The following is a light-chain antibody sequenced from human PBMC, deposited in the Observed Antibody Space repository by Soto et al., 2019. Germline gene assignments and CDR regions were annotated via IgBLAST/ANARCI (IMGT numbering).Light chain of an antibody. J-gene: IGLJ1*01. CDR3: SSYAGSNNYV. Sequence: QSVLTQPPSASGTPGQSVTIPCAGTSSDVGGYKYVSWYQQYPGKAPKLMIYAVSKRPSGVPDRFSGSKSGNTASLTVSGLQAEDEADYYCSSYAGSNNYVFGTGTKATVL. V-gene: IGLV2-8*01. CDR1: SSDVGGYKY. CDR2: AVS.